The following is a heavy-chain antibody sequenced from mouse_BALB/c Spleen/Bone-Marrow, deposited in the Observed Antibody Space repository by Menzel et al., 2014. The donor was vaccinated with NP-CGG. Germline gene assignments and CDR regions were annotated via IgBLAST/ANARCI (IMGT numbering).Heavy chain of an antibody. CDR2: IRSKSNNYAT. J-gene: IGHJ1*01. Sequence: EVNVVESGGGLVQPKGSLKLSCAASGFTFNTYAMNWVRQAPGKGLEWVARIRSKSNNYATYYADSVKDRFTSSRNDSQSMLYLQMNNLKTEDTAMYYCVRQGDGYYNWYFDVWGAGTTVTVSS. D-gene: IGHD2-3*01. CDR3: VRQGDGYYNWYFDV. CDR1: GFTFNTYA. V-gene: IGHV10-1*02.